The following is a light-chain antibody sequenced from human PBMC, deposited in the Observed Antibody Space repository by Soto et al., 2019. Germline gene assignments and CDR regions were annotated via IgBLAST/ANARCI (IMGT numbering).Light chain of an antibody. CDR3: QQRSNWPPT. V-gene: IGKV3-11*01. J-gene: IGKJ1*01. CDR1: QSVSSY. Sequence: EIVLTQSPATLSLSPGERATLSCRASQSVSSYLAWYQQKPGQAPRLLIYDASNSATGIPGRFSGSGSGTDFTLTISSLEPEDFAVYYCQQRSNWPPTFGQGNKVDIK. CDR2: DAS.